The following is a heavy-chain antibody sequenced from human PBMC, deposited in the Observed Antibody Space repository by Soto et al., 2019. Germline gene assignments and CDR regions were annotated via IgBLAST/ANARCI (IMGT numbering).Heavy chain of an antibody. CDR1: GGSISSYY. CDR3: AKDQGSSWYEIDY. J-gene: IGHJ4*02. CDR2: IHYSGST. V-gene: IGHV4-59*12. Sequence: PSETLSLTCTVSGGSISSYYWSWIRQPPGKGLEWIRYIHYSGSTDYNPSLKSRLTISVDTSKNQFSLKLSSVTAADTAVYYCAKDQGSSWYEIDYWGQGTLVTVSS. D-gene: IGHD6-13*01.